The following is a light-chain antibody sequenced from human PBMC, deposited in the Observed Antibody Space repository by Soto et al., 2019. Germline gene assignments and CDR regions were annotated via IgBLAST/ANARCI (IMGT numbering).Light chain of an antibody. CDR3: QQYRNWPRT. J-gene: IGKJ1*01. V-gene: IGKV3-15*01. CDR2: GAS. CDR1: QSVDIN. Sequence: EIVLTQSPATLSVSPGDRFTLSCRASQSVDINLAWYQQKAGQAPRLLVYGASTKATDMPGRFSGRGSGTEFTLTFNNLQSEDFAVYYCQQYRNWPRTFGQGTKVDIK.